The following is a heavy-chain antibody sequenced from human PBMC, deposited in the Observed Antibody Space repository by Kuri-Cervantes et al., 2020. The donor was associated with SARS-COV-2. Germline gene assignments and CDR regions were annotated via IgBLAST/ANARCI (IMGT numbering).Heavy chain of an antibody. Sequence: GGSLRLSCAASGFTFSTYWMHWVRQAPGKGLVWVSRINSDGSSRSYADSVKGRFTISRDNAKNSLYLQMNSLRAEDTAFYYCARAGTSGSYLGYWGQGTLVTVFS. CDR1: GFTFSTYW. J-gene: IGHJ4*02. CDR2: INSDGSSR. CDR3: ARAGTSGSYLGY. D-gene: IGHD1-26*01. V-gene: IGHV3-74*01.